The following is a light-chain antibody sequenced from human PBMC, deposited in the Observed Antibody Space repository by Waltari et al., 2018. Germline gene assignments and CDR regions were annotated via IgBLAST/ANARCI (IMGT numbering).Light chain of an antibody. Sequence: DIVMTQSPDTLAVSLGERATMNCKSSQSILYSSSNKNNLTWFQHKPGQPPKMLIYWASTQKPGVPYRFIGSGSGTDFTLTISSLQTEDVAVYYCQQYYTTPRTFGQGTKVEIK. V-gene: IGKV4-1*01. CDR3: QQYYTTPRT. CDR1: QSILYSSSNKNN. CDR2: WAS. J-gene: IGKJ1*01.